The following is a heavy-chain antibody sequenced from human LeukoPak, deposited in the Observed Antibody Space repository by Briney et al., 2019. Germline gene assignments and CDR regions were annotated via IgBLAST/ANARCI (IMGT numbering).Heavy chain of an antibody. CDR2: INHSGST. J-gene: IGHJ3*02. CDR3: ARDEGVRGIDAFDI. Sequence: SETLSLTCAVYGGSFSGYYWSWIRQPPGKGLEWIGEINHSGSTNYNPSLKSRVTISLDTSKSQFSLKLSSVTAADTAVYYCARDEGVRGIDAFDIWGQGTMVTVSS. V-gene: IGHV4-34*01. CDR1: GGSFSGYY. D-gene: IGHD3-10*01.